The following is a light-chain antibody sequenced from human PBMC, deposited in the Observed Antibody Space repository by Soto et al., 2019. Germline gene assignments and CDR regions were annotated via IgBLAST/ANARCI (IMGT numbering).Light chain of an antibody. J-gene: IGKJ5*01. Sequence: DIVMTQSPGSLAMSLGERATINCKSSQSVLYSSNNKNYLAWYQHKPGQPPNLXIYWASTRESGVPDRFSGSGSGTEFTLTINSLQAEDCAVYYCQQYYNWPRTXGQGTRLDIK. CDR3: QQYYNWPRT. CDR1: QSVLYSSNNKNY. CDR2: WAS. V-gene: IGKV4-1*01.